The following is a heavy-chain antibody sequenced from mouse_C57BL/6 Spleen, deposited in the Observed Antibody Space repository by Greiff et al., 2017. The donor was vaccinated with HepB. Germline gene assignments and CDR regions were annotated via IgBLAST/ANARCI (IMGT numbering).Heavy chain of an antibody. V-gene: IGHV1-52*01. D-gene: IGHD2-4*01. CDR1: GYTFTSYW. J-gene: IGHJ3*01. CDR2: IDPSDSET. CDR3: ARGGYYDYDRWFAY. Sequence: QVQLQQPGAELVRPGSSVKLSCKASGYTFTSYWMHWVKQRPIQGLEWIGNIDPSDSETHYNQKFKDKATLTVDKSSSTAYMQLSSLTSEASAVYYCARGGYYDYDRWFAYWGQGTLVTVSA.